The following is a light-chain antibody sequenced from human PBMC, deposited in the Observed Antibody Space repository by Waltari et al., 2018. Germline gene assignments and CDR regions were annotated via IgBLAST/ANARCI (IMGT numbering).Light chain of an antibody. Sequence: ELVMTQSPATLSVSPGERASLSCRASQSASTSLAWYQQTPGQAPRLLIYRASTRAAGIPDRLSGSGSGTEFTLTISSLQSEDSAIYYCQQYNIWPWTFGQGTKVDIK. CDR3: QQYNIWPWT. V-gene: IGKV3-15*01. J-gene: IGKJ1*01. CDR2: RAS. CDR1: QSASTS.